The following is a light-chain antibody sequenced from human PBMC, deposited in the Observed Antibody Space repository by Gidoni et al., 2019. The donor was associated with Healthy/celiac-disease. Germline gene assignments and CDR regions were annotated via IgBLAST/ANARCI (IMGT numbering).Light chain of an antibody. J-gene: IGKJ1*01. CDR1: QSVSSN. CDR3: QQYNNWHPWT. Sequence: EIVMTQSPATLSVSPGERATLSCRASQSVSSNFVWYQQQPGQAPRLLIYGASTRVTGMPARFSGSGSGTEFTLTISSLQSEDFAVYYCQQYNNWHPWTFGQGTKVEIK. CDR2: GAS. V-gene: IGKV3-15*01.